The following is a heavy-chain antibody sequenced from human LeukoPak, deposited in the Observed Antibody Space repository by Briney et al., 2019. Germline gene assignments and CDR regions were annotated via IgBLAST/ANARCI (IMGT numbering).Heavy chain of an antibody. Sequence: GGSLRLSCAASGFTFSSYGMHWVRQAPGKGLERVAVISYDGSNKYYADSVKGRFTISRDNSKNTLYLQMNSLRAEDTAVYYCARDPIVGAPGGMDVWGQGTTVTVSS. V-gene: IGHV3-30*03. CDR1: GFTFSSYG. D-gene: IGHD1-26*01. CDR3: ARDPIVGAPGGMDV. J-gene: IGHJ6*02. CDR2: ISYDGSNK.